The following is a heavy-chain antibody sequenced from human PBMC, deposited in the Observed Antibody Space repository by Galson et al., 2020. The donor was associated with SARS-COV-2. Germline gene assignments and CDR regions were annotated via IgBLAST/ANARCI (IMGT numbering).Heavy chain of an antibody. CDR3: ARSGSGSYLVHFDY. D-gene: IGHD1-26*01. J-gene: IGHJ4*02. CDR2: ISYDGSNK. Sequence: GESLKISCAASGFTFSSYAMHWVRQAPGKGLEWVAVISYDGSNKYYADSVKGRFTISRDNSKNTLYLQMNSLRAEDTAVYYCARSGSGSYLVHFDYWGQGTLVTVSS. CDR1: GFTFSSYA. V-gene: IGHV3-30*04.